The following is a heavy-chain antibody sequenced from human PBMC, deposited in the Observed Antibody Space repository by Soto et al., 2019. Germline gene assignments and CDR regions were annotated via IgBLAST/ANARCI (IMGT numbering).Heavy chain of an antibody. V-gene: IGHV3-23*01. CDR1: GFTFSIYA. CDR2: ISASGGYT. J-gene: IGHJ5*02. Sequence: PGGSLRLSCAASGFTFSIYAMSWVRQAQGKGLEWVSGISASGGYTNYADSVEGRFTISSDNSKNTLYLHMDSLRAADTAIYYCVKDRVSGGCNWFDPWGQGTLVTVSS. CDR3: VKDRVSGGCNWFDP. D-gene: IGHD2-15*01.